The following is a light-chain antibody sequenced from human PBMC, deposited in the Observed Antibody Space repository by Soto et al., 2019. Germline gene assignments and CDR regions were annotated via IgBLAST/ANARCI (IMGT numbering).Light chain of an antibody. V-gene: IGLV2-8*01. CDR2: EVS. CDR1: SSDVGGYNY. CDR3: SSDAVSNNSYV. J-gene: IGLJ1*01. Sequence: QSALTQPPSASGSPGQSVTISCTGTSSDVGGYNYVSWYQQHPGKAPKLMIYEVSKRPSWVPDRFSGSKSGNTASLTVSGLQAEDEDYYYCSSDAVSNNSYVFGTGTKVTVL.